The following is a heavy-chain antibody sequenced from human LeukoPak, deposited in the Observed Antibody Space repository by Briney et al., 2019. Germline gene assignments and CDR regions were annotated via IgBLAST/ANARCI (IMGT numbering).Heavy chain of an antibody. CDR1: GGTFNSYA. CDR2: IIPIFGTA. J-gene: IGHJ5*02. Sequence: ASVKVSCKASGGTFNSYAISWVRQAPGQGLEWMGGIIPIFGTANYAQKFQGRVTITADESTSTAYMELSSLRSEDTAVYYCARDRGWVGYQLPWVDWFDPWGQGTLVTVSS. CDR3: ARDRGWVGYQLPWVDWFDP. D-gene: IGHD2-2*01. V-gene: IGHV1-69*01.